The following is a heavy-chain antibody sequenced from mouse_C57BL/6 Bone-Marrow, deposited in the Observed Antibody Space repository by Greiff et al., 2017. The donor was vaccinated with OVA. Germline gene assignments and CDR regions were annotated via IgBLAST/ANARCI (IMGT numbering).Heavy chain of an antibody. CDR1: GYAFTNYL. Sequence: QVHVKQSGAELVRPGTSVKVSCKASGYAFTNYLIEWVKQRPGQGLEWIGVINPGSGGTNYNEKFKGKATLTADKSSSTAYMQLSSLTSEDSAVYFCARWGLRRDYYAMDYWGQGTSVTVSS. V-gene: IGHV1-54*01. CDR3: ARWGLRRDYYAMDY. J-gene: IGHJ4*01. CDR2: INPGSGGT. D-gene: IGHD2-4*01.